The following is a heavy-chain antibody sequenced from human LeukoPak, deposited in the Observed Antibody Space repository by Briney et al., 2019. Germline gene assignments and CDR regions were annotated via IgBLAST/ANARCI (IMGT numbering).Heavy chain of an antibody. Sequence: PGESLRISCKGSGYSFTSYWISCVRQMPGKGVEWMGRIDPSDSYTNYSPSFQGHVTISADKSISTAYLQWSSLKASDTAMYYCARTPAVTPDYWGQGTLVTVSS. CDR1: GYSFTSYW. CDR2: IDPSDSYT. D-gene: IGHD4-11*01. CDR3: ARTPAVTPDY. V-gene: IGHV5-10-1*01. J-gene: IGHJ4*02.